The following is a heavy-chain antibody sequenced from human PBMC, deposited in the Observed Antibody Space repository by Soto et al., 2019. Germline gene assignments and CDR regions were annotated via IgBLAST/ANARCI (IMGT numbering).Heavy chain of an antibody. CDR1: GYSFTNYW. CDR2: IDPSDSYS. J-gene: IGHJ4*02. CDR3: ARHDTLTTPFDY. Sequence: GESLKISCKGSGYSFTNYWISWVRQMPGKGLEWMGRIDPSDSYSNYRPSLQGHVTISADKSINTAYLQWSSLKASDTAMYYRARHDTLTTPFDYWGQGTLVTVSS. V-gene: IGHV5-10-1*01. D-gene: IGHD4-4*01.